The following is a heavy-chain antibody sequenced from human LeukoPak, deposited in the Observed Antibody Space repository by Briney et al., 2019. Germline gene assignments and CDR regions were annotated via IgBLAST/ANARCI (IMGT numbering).Heavy chain of an antibody. CDR1: GGSFSGYY. J-gene: IGHJ4*02. CDR3: ARGGKTVTYFDY. Sequence: SETLSLTCAVYGGSFSGYYWSWIRQPPGKGLEWIGEINHSGSTNYNPSLKSRVTISVDTSKNQFSLKLSSVTAADTAVYYCARGGKTVTYFDYWGQGTLVTVSS. D-gene: IGHD4-11*01. CDR2: INHSGST. V-gene: IGHV4-34*01.